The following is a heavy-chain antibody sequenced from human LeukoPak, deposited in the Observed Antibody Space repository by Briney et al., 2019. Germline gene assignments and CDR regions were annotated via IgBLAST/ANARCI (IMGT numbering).Heavy chain of an antibody. Sequence: GGTLRLSCAASGVTFSSYGMHWVRQAPGKGLEWVAFVRYYGSNKYYADSVNGRFTISRDNSKKNLYLQMNSLRTEDTAVYYRAKDRIAAAGISYHYMDVWGNGTPVTLSS. V-gene: IGHV3-30*02. CDR3: AKDRIAAAGISYHYMDV. CDR1: GVTFSSYG. J-gene: IGHJ6*03. D-gene: IGHD6-13*01. CDR2: VRYYGSNK.